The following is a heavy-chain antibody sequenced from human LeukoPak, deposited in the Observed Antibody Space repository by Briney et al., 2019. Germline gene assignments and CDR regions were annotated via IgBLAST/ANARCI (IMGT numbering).Heavy chain of an antibody. V-gene: IGHV4-61*01. CDR1: GGSVSSGTNK. D-gene: IGHD2-15*01. CDR3: ATEVECNGGSCYSYGWFDP. Sequence: PSETLSLTCTVSGGSVSSGTNKWSWIRQPPGKGLEWIGDISYSGSATHNPSLRSRVTMSVDTSTNQFSLTLGSVTAADTAVYYCATEVECNGGSCYSYGWFDPWGQGTQVIVSS. CDR2: ISYSGSA. J-gene: IGHJ5*02.